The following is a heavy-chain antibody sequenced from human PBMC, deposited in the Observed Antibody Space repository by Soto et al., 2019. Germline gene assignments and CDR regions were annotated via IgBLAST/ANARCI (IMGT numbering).Heavy chain of an antibody. CDR3: ARAVGYKSGWYFDS. D-gene: IGHD6-19*01. Sequence: GGSLRLSCAVAGFMFSMYWMTWVRQAPGKGLEWVADINPDGSEKYHHMGSVRGRFTITRDNARNFLYLEMSSLRAEDTAVFFCARAVGYKSGWYFDSWGPGTLVTVSS. CDR2: INPDGSEK. J-gene: IGHJ4*02. CDR1: GFMFSMYW. V-gene: IGHV3-7*01.